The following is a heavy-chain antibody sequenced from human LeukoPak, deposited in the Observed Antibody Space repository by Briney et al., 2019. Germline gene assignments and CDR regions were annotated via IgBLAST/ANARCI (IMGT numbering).Heavy chain of an antibody. Sequence: ASVKVSCKASGYTFTSYDINWVRQATGQGLEWMGWMNPNSGNTGYAQKFQGRVTITRNTSISTAYMELSSLRSDDTAVYYCAARGEYYYDSSGYPDPFDYWGQGTLVTVSS. V-gene: IGHV1-8*03. CDR2: MNPNSGNT. J-gene: IGHJ4*02. D-gene: IGHD3-22*01. CDR1: GYTFTSYD. CDR3: AARGEYYYDSSGYPDPFDY.